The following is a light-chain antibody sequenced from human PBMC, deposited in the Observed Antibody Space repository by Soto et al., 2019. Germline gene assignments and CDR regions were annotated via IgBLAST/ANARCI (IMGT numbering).Light chain of an antibody. V-gene: IGLV2-8*01. CDR1: SSDVGAYNY. J-gene: IGLJ3*02. CDR2: EVS. CDR3: TSYAGSNIWV. Sequence: QSALTQPPSASGSPGQSVTISCTGTSSDVGAYNYVSWYQQYPGKAPKLMIYEVSKRTSGVPDRFSGSNSGKTASLTVSGLQPEDEADYYCTSYAGSNIWVFGGGTKLTVL.